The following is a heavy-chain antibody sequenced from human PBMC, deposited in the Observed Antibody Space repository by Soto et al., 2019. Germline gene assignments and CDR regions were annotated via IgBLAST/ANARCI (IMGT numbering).Heavy chain of an antibody. Sequence: PSETLSLTCTVPGGSISSGDYYWSWIRQPQGKGLEWIGYIYYSGSTYYNQYLKSRVTISVDTSKNQLYLKLSSVTAADTTVYYCARAPRGNYGYPSYFDYWGQGTLVTVSS. D-gene: IGHD3-10*01. CDR1: GGSISSGDYY. CDR2: IYYSGST. J-gene: IGHJ4*02. CDR3: ARAPRGNYGYPSYFDY. V-gene: IGHV4-30-4*02.